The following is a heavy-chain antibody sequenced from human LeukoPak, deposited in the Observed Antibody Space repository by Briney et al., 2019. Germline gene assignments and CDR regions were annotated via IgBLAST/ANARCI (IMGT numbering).Heavy chain of an antibody. CDR3: ARGNIDGNNSNYFDY. D-gene: IGHD5-24*01. CDR2: IYYSGST. J-gene: IGHJ4*02. Sequence: SETLSLTCTVSGGSISSYYWSWIRQPPGKGLEWIGYIYYSGSTNYNPALKSRVTISVDTSKNQFSLKLSSVTAADTAVYYCARGNIDGNNSNYFDYWGQGTLVTVSS. V-gene: IGHV4-59*01. CDR1: GGSISSYY.